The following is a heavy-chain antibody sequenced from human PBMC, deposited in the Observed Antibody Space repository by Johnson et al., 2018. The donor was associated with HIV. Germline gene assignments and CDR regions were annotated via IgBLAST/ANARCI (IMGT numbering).Heavy chain of an antibody. J-gene: IGHJ3*02. D-gene: IGHD3-22*01. CDR3: AKIRITMIVVVEGVDAFDI. CDR1: GFTFSSYG. Sequence: QVQLVESGGGVVQPGRSLRLSCAASGFTFSSYGMHWVRQAPGKGLEWVAVIWYDGSNKYYADSVKGRFTISRDNSKNTLYLQMNSLRAEDTAVYYCAKIRITMIVVVEGVDAFDIWGQGTMVTVSS. V-gene: IGHV3-33*06. CDR2: IWYDGSNK.